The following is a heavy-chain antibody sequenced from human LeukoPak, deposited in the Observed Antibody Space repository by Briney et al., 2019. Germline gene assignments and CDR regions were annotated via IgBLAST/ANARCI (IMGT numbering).Heavy chain of an antibody. V-gene: IGHV3-73*01. CDR3: THPAYNYDLDV. Sequence: GGSLKLSCAASGFTFSVSAIHWVRQASGKGLEWVGRIKTKADNYATAYDASVKGRNTKSRVDLKNKAYLEMDRLKFEGAAVNYCTHPAYNYDLDVWGKGTTVTVSS. D-gene: IGHD5-24*01. CDR2: IKTKADNYAT. CDR1: GFTFSVSA. J-gene: IGHJ6*04.